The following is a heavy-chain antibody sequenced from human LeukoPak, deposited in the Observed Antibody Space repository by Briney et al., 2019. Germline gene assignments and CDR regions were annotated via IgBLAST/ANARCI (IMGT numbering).Heavy chain of an antibody. V-gene: IGHV3-23*01. J-gene: IGHJ5*02. CDR3: AKTWFGDLEIRFDP. CDR2: IGADGVTT. CDR1: GFTFTSFP. D-gene: IGHD3-10*01. Sequence: PGGSLRLSCAASGFTFTSFPMSWVRRAPGKGLEYLSLIGADGVTTYYADSVKGRFTISRDNSNNTLYLQMNSLRAGDTAVYYRAKTWFGDLEIRFDPWGQGTLVTVSS.